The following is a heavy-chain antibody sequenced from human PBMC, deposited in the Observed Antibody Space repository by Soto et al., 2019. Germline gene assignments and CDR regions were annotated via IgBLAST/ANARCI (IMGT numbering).Heavy chain of an antibody. Sequence: EASVKVSCKASGGTFSSYTISWVRQAPGQGLEWMGRIIPILGIANYAQKFQGRVTITADKSTSTAYMELSSLRSEDTAVYYCARDRYYYDSSGYGAFDIWGQGTMVTVSS. D-gene: IGHD3-22*01. CDR3: ARDRYYYDSSGYGAFDI. CDR2: IIPILGIA. J-gene: IGHJ3*02. CDR1: GGTFSSYT. V-gene: IGHV1-69*04.